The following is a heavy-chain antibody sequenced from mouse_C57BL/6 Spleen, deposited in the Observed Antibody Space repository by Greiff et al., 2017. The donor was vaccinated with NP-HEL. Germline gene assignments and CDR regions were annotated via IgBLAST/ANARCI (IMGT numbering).Heavy chain of an antibody. V-gene: IGHV1-59*01. CDR2: IDPSDSYT. CDR1: GYTFTSYW. CDR3: ARYYGSLYWYFDV. D-gene: IGHD1-1*01. Sequence: VQLQQPGAELVRPGTSVKLSCKASGYTFTSYWMHWVKQRPGQGLEWIGVIDPSDSYTNYNQKFKGKATLTVDTSSSTAYMQLSSLTSEDSAVYYCARYYGSLYWYFDVWGTGTTVTVSS. J-gene: IGHJ1*03.